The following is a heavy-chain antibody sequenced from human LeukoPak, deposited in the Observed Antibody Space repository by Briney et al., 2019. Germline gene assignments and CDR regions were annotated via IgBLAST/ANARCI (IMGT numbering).Heavy chain of an antibody. V-gene: IGHV3-7*01. D-gene: IGHD3-10*01. CDR3: AKEGAYPIITYDS. CDR2: IKGDGIEK. CDR1: GFSFSRYW. J-gene: IGHJ5*01. Sequence: GGSLRLSCAASGFSFSRYWVNWVRQAPGKGLERVANIKGDGIEKNYVDSVKGRFSISRDNAMNSLYLQMDSLRAEDTAVYYCAKEGAYPIITYDSWGQGALVTVSS.